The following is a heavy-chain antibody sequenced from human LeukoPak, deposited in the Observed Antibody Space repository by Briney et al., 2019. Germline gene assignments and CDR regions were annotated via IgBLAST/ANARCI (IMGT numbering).Heavy chain of an antibody. V-gene: IGHV4-61*02. CDR1: GGSLSSGSYY. D-gene: IGHD3-9*01. CDR2: IYTSGST. Sequence: SETLSLTCTASGGSLSSGSYYWSWLRQPAGKGLEWIGRIYTSGSTNYNPSLKSRVTISVDTSKNQFSLKLSPVTAADTAVYYCAREGRAYDILTGYYYYYYMDVWGKGTTVTISS. J-gene: IGHJ6*03. CDR3: AREGRAYDILTGYYYYYYMDV.